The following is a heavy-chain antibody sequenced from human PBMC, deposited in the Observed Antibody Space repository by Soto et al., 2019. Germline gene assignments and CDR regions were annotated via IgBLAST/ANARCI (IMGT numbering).Heavy chain of an antibody. J-gene: IGHJ3*02. Sequence: PGESLKISCKGSENSFSKYWIVWVRQMSGKGLEWMGAIYPDDSDTRYSPSFHGQVTISVDKSTTTTYLKWNSLKASDTAVYYCARPVIRGVFEGLDIWGQGTVVTVS. V-gene: IGHV5-51*01. CDR3: ARPVIRGVFEGLDI. D-gene: IGHD3-10*01. CDR1: ENSFSKYW. CDR2: IYPDDSDT.